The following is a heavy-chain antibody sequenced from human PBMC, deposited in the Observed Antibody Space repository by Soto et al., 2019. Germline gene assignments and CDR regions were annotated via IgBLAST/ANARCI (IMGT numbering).Heavy chain of an antibody. CDR2: IFYSGST. J-gene: IGHJ5*02. CDR3: ARHQYCSGGTCYSGMGWFAP. Sequence: SETLARRCTVSGGSRSSYYGSWIRQPPGKGLEWIGNIFYSGSTNYNPSLKSRVTISVDTPQNQFSLKLSSVTAADTAVYYCARHQYCSGGTCYSGMGWFAPWGQGALVTVSS. CDR1: GGSRSSYY. V-gene: IGHV4-59*08. D-gene: IGHD2-15*01.